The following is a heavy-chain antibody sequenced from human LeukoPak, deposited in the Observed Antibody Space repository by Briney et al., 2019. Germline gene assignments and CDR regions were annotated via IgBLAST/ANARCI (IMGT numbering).Heavy chain of an antibody. CDR2: ISYDGSNK. V-gene: IGHV3-30*03. J-gene: IGHJ3*02. D-gene: IGHD6-19*01. CDR3: AIISTRIAVAGTDAFDI. Sequence: PGRSLRLSCAASGFTFSSYGMHWVRQAPGKGLEWVAVISYDGSNKYYADSVKGRFTISSDNSKNTLYLQMNSLRAEDTAVYYCAIISTRIAVAGTDAFDIWGQGTMVTVSS. CDR1: GFTFSSYG.